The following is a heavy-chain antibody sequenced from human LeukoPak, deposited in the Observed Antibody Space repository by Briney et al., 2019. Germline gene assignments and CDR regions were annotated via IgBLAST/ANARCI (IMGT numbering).Heavy chain of an antibody. V-gene: IGHV4-30-2*01. J-gene: IGHJ4*02. Sequence: SETLSLTCAVSGGSISSGGYSWSWIRQPPGKGLEWIGYIYHSGSTYYNPSLKSRVTISVDRSKNQFSLKLSSETAADTAVYYCARGDTGTLDYWGQGTLVTVSS. CDR3: ARGDTGTLDY. D-gene: IGHD1-1*01. CDR1: GGSISSGGYS. CDR2: IYHSGST.